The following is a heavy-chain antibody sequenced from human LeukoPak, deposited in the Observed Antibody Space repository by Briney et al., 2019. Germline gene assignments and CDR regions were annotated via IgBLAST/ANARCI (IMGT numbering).Heavy chain of an antibody. J-gene: IGHJ4*02. CDR1: GGSISGSAFF. CDR3: AGRAYIYGRNEDCYYFDY. D-gene: IGHD5-18*01. CDR2: IYYSGPT. V-gene: IGHV4-39*01. Sequence: SETLSLTCSVSGGSISGSAFFWGWVRQPPGKGLEWIGSIYYSGPTYYNPSLKSRVTISVDTSKNQFSLRLNSVTAADTAVYYCAGRAYIYGRNEDCYYFDYWGQGTLVTVSS.